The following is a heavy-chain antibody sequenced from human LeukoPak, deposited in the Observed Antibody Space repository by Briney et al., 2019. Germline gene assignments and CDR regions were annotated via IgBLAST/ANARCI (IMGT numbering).Heavy chain of an antibody. CDR2: ISTSGSSI. Sequence: GGSLRLSCAASGFTFSTYEINWVRQAPGKGLEWLSHISTSGSSIHYADSVKGRFTISRDNSKNTLYLQMNSLRAEDTAVYYCAVASGSYFGGVDYWGQGTLVTVSS. D-gene: IGHD1-26*01. CDR3: AVASGSYFGGVDY. CDR1: GFTFSTYE. J-gene: IGHJ4*02. V-gene: IGHV3-48*03.